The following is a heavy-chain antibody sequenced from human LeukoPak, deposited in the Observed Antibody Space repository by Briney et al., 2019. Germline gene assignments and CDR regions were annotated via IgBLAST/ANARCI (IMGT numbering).Heavy chain of an antibody. CDR1: GFTVSSNY. CDR2: IYSGGST. J-gene: IGHJ6*03. V-gene: IGHV3-66*01. CDR3: ARDKRGYSYGYRNYYYYMDV. Sequence: GGSLRLSCAASGFTVSSNYMSWVRQAPGKGLEWVSVIYSGGSTYYADSVKGRFTISRDNSKNTLYLQMNSLRAEDTAVYYCARDKRGYSYGYRNYYYYMDVWGKGTTVTISS. D-gene: IGHD5-18*01.